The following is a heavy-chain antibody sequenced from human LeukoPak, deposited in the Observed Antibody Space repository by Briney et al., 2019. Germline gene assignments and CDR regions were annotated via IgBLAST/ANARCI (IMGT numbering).Heavy chain of an antibody. CDR1: GGSISSSSYY. Sequence: SETLSLTCTVSGGSISSSSYYWGWIRQPPGKGLEWIGSIYYSGSTYYNPSLKSRVTISVDTSKNQFSLKLSSVTAADTAVYYCAGNEDRIAVAGMAYWGQGTLVTASS. CDR2: IYYSGST. J-gene: IGHJ4*02. D-gene: IGHD6-19*01. V-gene: IGHV4-39*01. CDR3: AGNEDRIAVAGMAY.